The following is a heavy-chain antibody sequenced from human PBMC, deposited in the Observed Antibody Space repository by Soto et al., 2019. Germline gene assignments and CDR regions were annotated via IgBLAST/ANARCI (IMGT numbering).Heavy chain of an antibody. CDR1: GGTFSSYA. CDR2: IIPIFGTA. V-gene: IGHV1-69*01. J-gene: IGHJ4*02. D-gene: IGHD3-22*01. Sequence: QVQLVQSGAGVKKPGSSVKVSCKASGGTFSSYAISWVRQAPGQGLEWMGGIIPIFGTANYAQKFQGRVTITADESTSTAYMELSSLRSEDTAVYYCARGTYYYDSSGYTNFDYWGQGTLVTVSS. CDR3: ARGTYYYDSSGYTNFDY.